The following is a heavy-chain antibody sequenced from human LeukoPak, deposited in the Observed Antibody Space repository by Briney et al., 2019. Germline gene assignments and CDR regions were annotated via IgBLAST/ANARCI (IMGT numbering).Heavy chain of an antibody. CDR1: GGSISSYY. CDR2: IYYSGST. D-gene: IGHD1-26*01. V-gene: IGHV4-59*01. Sequence: KPSETLSLTCTVSGGSISSYYWSWIRQPPGKGLEWIGYIYYSGSTNYNPSLKSRVTISVDTSKNQFSLKLSSVTAADTAVYYCARDYSGSPPGDVLDIWGQGTMVTVSS. CDR3: ARDYSGSPPGDVLDI. J-gene: IGHJ3*02.